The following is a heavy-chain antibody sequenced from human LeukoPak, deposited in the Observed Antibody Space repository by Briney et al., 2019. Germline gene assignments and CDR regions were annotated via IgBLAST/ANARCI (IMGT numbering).Heavy chain of an antibody. CDR1: GFTFSAFW. J-gene: IGHJ6*02. V-gene: IGHV3-74*01. D-gene: IGHD3-16*01. CDR3: VKLGATSSFVKLGAASAFEYYYGVDF. CDR2: INSDGSST. Sequence: AGGSLRLSCAASGFTFSAFWMHWVRQAPGKGLVWVSRINSDGSSTTYADSVKGRFTISRDNAKNTLYLQMNSLRAEDTAVYYCVKLGATSSFVKLGAASAFEYYYGVDFWGQGTTVTVSS.